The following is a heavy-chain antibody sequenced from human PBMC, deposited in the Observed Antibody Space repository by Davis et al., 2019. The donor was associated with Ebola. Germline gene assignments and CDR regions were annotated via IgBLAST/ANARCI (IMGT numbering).Heavy chain of an antibody. V-gene: IGHV1-24*01. D-gene: IGHD2-15*01. Sequence: ASVKVSCKVSGYTLTELSMHWVRQAPGKGLEWMGGFDPEDGETIYAQKFQGRVTMTEDTSTDTAYMELSSLRSEDTAVYYCATDQYCSGGSCYRDYYYGMDVWGQGTTVTVSS. CDR2: FDPEDGET. CDR3: ATDQYCSGGSCYRDYYYGMDV. J-gene: IGHJ6*02. CDR1: GYTLTELS.